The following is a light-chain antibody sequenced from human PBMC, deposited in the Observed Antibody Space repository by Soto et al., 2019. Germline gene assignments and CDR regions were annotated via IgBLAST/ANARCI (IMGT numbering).Light chain of an antibody. CDR1: SSDVGGYNY. V-gene: IGLV2-11*01. Sequence: QSVLTQRRSVSGSPGQSVTIPCTGTSSDVGGYNYVSWYQRHAGKGPKLIIYDVSERPSGVPDRFSASKSGNTASLTISGLQAEDEADYYCSSYAGNYVYVFGSGTKVTVL. CDR3: SSYAGNYVYV. J-gene: IGLJ1*01. CDR2: DVS.